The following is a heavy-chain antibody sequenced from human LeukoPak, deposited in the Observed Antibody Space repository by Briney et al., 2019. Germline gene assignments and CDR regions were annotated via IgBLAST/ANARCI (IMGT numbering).Heavy chain of an antibody. V-gene: IGHV3-23*01. J-gene: IGHJ4*02. D-gene: IGHD3-3*01. Sequence: GGSLRLSCADSGFTFSSYAMSWVRQAPGKGLEWVSAISGSGGSTYYADSVKGRFTISRDNSKNTLYLQMNSLRAEDTAVYYCAKADPAYYDFWSGYYLLDYWGQGTLVTVSS. CDR1: GFTFSSYA. CDR3: AKADPAYYDFWSGYYLLDY. CDR2: ISGSGGST.